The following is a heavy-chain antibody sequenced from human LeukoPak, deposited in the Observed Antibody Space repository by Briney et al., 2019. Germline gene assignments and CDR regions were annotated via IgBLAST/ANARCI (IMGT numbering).Heavy chain of an antibody. CDR1: GFTFRNYW. Sequence: GGSLRLSCAASGFTFRNYWMHWRRQVPAKGLVWVSRINKAGGRRDYADSVKGRFTISRDNTKNMLYLQVNCLTAEYTAVYYCVSDSEGRSGGDSWGQGTLVTVSS. CDR2: INKAGGRR. J-gene: IGHJ4*02. V-gene: IGHV3-74*01. CDR3: VSDSEGRSGGDS. D-gene: IGHD1-26*01.